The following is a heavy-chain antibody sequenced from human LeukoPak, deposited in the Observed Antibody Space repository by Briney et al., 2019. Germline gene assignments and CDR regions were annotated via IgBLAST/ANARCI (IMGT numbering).Heavy chain of an antibody. CDR1: GFTFDDHG. CDR3: ARRAGAYSHPYDY. J-gene: IGHJ4*02. V-gene: IGHV3-20*04. D-gene: IGHD4/OR15-4a*01. CDR2: INWNGGST. Sequence: GGSLRLSCAASGFTFDDHGMSWVRQAPGKGLEWVSGINWNGGSTGYADSVKGRLTISRDNAKNSLYLQMNSLRAEDTAFYYCARRAGAYSHPYDYWGQGTLVTVSS.